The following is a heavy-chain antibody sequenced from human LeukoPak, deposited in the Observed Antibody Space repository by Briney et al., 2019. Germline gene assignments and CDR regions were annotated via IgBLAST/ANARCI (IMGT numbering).Heavy chain of an antibody. CDR2: IKGGGGDP. CDR3: AKGGHDFNPFYW. J-gene: IGHJ4*02. D-gene: IGHD2-15*01. V-gene: IGHV3-23*01. Sequence: GGSMRLSCAASGFTFSTYAMGWVRQAPGKGLEWVSSIKGGGGDPFYADSVKGRFTISRDNSKNTLFLQLNSLRAEDTAVYYCAKGGHDFNPFYWWGQGTLVTVSS. CDR1: GFTFSTYA.